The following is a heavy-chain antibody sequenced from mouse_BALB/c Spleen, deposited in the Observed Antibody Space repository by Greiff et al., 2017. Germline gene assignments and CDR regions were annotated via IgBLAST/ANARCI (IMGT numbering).Heavy chain of an antibody. CDR1: GYTFTSYW. V-gene: IGHV1-69*02. CDR3: TRLRYGNYAYCAMDY. Sequence: QVQLQQSGAELVRPGASVKLSCKASGYTFTSYWINWVKQRPGQGLEWIGNIYPSDSYTNYNQKFKDKATLTVDKSSSTAYMQLSSPTSEDSAVYYCTRLRYGNYAYCAMDYWGQGTSVTVSS. D-gene: IGHD2-10*02. J-gene: IGHJ4*01. CDR2: IYPSDSYT.